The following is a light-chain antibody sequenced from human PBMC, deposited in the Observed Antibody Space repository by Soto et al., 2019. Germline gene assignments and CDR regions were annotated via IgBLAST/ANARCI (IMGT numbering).Light chain of an antibody. CDR3: QQYYTLTLT. V-gene: IGKV4-1*01. CDR1: QSVLYSSNNENY. J-gene: IGKJ4*01. CDR2: WAS. Sequence: DIVLTQSPDSLAVSLGERATIYCKSSQSVLYSSNNENYLAWYQQKPGHPPKLLMYWASTREPVVPDRFSGSGSGTDFILPISRLQAEVVAVYYYQQYYTLTLTFGGGTKVEIK.